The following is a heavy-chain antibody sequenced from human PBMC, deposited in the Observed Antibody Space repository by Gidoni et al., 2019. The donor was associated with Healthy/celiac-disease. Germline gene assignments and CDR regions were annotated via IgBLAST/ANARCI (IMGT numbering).Heavy chain of an antibody. CDR3: ARDVVHGAAAGTGYYMDV. J-gene: IGHJ6*03. Sequence: QVQLVPSGAAVKKPGSSVQVSCKASGGTFSSYAISWVRQAPGQGLEWMGGILPIFGTANYAQKFQGRGTMTADESTSTAYMELSSLRSEDTAVYYGARDVVHGAAAGTGYYMDVWGKGTTVTVSS. CDR1: GGTFSSYA. D-gene: IGHD6-13*01. V-gene: IGHV1-69*01. CDR2: ILPIFGTA.